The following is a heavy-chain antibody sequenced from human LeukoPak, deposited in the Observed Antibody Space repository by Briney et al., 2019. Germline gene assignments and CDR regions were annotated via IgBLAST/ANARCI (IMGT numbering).Heavy chain of an antibody. CDR3: ATNLDTAMVTNYFDY. CDR1: GATFSSYA. V-gene: IGHV1-69*13. J-gene: IGHJ4*02. CDR2: FIPIFGTA. Sequence: ASVKLSCKASGATFSSYAISWVRQAPGQGLEWLGGFIPIFGTANYAQKFQGRVTITADESTSTAYMELSSLRSEDTAVYYCATNLDTAMVTNYFDYWGQGTLVTVSS. D-gene: IGHD5-18*01.